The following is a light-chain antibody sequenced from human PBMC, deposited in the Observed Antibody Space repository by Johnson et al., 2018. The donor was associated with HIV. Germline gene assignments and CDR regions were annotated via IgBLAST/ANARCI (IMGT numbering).Light chain of an antibody. CDR2: DNN. CDR1: SSNIGNNY. V-gene: IGLV1-51*01. Sequence: QSVLTQPPSVSAAPGQKVTISCSGSSSNIGNNYVSWYQQLPGTAPKLLIYDNNKRPSGIPDRFSGSKSGASATLGITGLPTGDEADYCCETWDSSRSAGVFGTGTTVTGL. CDR3: ETWDSSRSAGV. J-gene: IGLJ1*01.